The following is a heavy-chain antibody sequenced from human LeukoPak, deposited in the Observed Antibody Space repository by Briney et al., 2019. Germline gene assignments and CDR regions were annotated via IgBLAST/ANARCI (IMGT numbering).Heavy chain of an antibody. CDR2: INSDGKTT. J-gene: IGHJ4*02. CDR1: GFTFSDYS. Sequence: GGSLRLSCAASGFTFSDYSMNWVRQAPGKGLEDLSYINSDGKTTWYADSVKGRFTISRDNSKNTLYLQMNSLRAEDTAVYYCAKTVYDSNSYYYDFDYWGQGTLVTVSS. V-gene: IGHV3-48*01. CDR3: AKTVYDSNSYYYDFDY. D-gene: IGHD3-22*01.